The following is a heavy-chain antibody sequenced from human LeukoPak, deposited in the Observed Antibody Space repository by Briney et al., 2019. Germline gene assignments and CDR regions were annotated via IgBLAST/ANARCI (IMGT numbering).Heavy chain of an antibody. CDR1: GYSFTSYW. D-gene: IGHD3-3*01. Sequence: GESLKISCKGSGYSFTSYWIGWVRQMPGKGLERMGIIYPGDSDTRYSPSFQGQVTISADKSISTAYLQWSSLKAPDTAMYYCARQDYDFWSGYRGNNWFDPWGQGTLVTVSS. J-gene: IGHJ5*02. V-gene: IGHV5-51*01. CDR3: ARQDYDFWSGYRGNNWFDP. CDR2: IYPGDSDT.